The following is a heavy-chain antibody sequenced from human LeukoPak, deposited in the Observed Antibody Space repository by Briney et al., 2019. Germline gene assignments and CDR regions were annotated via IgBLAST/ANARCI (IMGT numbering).Heavy chain of an antibody. CDR1: GGSISTYY. Sequence: SETLSLTCTVSGGSISTYYWSWVRQPPGKGLEWIGNIYNSGGTNYNPSLKSRVTTSVDTSKNQFSLKLTSVTAADTAVYYCARYRGNSNGGFDPWGQGTLVTVSS. J-gene: IGHJ5*02. CDR2: IYNSGGT. CDR3: ARYRGNSNGGFDP. V-gene: IGHV4-59*01. D-gene: IGHD4-23*01.